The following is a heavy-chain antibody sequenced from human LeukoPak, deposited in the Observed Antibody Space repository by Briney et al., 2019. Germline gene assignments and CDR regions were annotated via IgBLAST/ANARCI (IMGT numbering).Heavy chain of an antibody. J-gene: IGHJ4*02. CDR3: AKDQSAGWYSDC. V-gene: IGHV3-23*01. CDR2: ISGRGGST. D-gene: IGHD6-19*01. CDR1: GFTFSSYG. Sequence: PGGSLRLSCAASGFTFSSYGMSWVRQAPGKGLEWVSGISGRGGSTYYADSVKGRFTISRDNSKNTLYLQMNSLRAEDTAVYYCAKDQSAGWYSDCWGQGTLVTVSS.